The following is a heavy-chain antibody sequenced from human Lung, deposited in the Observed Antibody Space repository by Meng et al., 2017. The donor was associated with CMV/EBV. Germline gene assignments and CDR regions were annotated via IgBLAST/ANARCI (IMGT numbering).Heavy chain of an antibody. D-gene: IGHD6-19*01. CDR2: ISGSGGST. J-gene: IGHJ5*02. Sequence: GEXXTISCVASGLTFSSHPMTWVRQAPGKGLEWVSSISGSGGSTYSADSVQGRFTISRDNSKNTLYLQMSALRDEDTALYYCARGGPVAGKNWFDRWGQGXLVTVSS. CDR1: GLTFSSHP. V-gene: IGHV3-23*01. CDR3: ARGGPVAGKNWFDR.